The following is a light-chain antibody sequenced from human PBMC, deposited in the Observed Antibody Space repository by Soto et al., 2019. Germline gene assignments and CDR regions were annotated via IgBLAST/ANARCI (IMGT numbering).Light chain of an antibody. J-gene: IGKJ1*01. CDR3: QQYKNWPLWT. V-gene: IGKV3D-15*01. Sequence: EIVLTQSPGTLSLSPGEGATLSCRASQSVSSNFLAWYQQKPGQAPRLLIYAASSRATGISDRFSGSGSETEFTLTISSLQSEDFAVYYCQQYKNWPLWTFGQGTKVDFK. CDR2: AAS. CDR1: QSVSSN.